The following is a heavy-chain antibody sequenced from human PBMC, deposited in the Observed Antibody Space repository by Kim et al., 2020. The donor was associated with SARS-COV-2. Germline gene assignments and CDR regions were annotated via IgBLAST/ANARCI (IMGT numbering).Heavy chain of an antibody. V-gene: IGHV1-8*01. Sequence: QKFQGRVTMTRNTSKGTAYMELSSLRSEDTAVYYCAGGAWFGELSAWFDPWGQGTLVTVSS. D-gene: IGHD3-10*01. CDR3: AGGAWFGELSAWFDP. J-gene: IGHJ5*02.